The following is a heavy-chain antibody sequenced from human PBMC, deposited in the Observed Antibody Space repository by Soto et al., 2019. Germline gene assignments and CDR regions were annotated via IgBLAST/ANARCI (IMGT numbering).Heavy chain of an antibody. CDR3: AREVASSWYSPPKDPYYYYYGMDV. CDR1: GFTFSSYG. CDR2: IWYDGSNK. J-gene: IGHJ6*02. D-gene: IGHD6-13*01. V-gene: IGHV3-33*01. Sequence: GGSLRLSCAASGFTFSSYGMHWVLQAPGKGLEWVAVIWYDGSNKYYADSVKGRFTISRDNSKNTLYLQMNSLRAEDTAVYYCAREVASSWYSPPKDPYYYYYGMDVWGQGTTVTVSS.